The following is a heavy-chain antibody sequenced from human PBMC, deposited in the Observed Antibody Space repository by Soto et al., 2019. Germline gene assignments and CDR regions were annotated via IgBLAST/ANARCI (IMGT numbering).Heavy chain of an antibody. D-gene: IGHD1-7*01. CDR3: ARGAPEHNWNYNWDNWFDP. J-gene: IGHJ5*02. CDR2: IYYSGST. Sequence: TLSDPCTVSEGSISSYYCSWIRKPPGKGLEWIGYIYYSGSTNYNPSLKSRVTISVDTSKNQFSLKLSSVTAADTAVYYCARGAPEHNWNYNWDNWFDPWGQGTLVTVSS. CDR1: EGSISSYY. V-gene: IGHV4-59*01.